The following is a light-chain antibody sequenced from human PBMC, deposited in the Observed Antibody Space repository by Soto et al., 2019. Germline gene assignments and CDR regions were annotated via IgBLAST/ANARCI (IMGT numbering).Light chain of an antibody. CDR3: QQYYSIPMYT. Sequence: DIVMTQSPDSLAVSLGERATINCKSSQSVLYSSNNKNYLAWYQQKPGQPPKLLIYWASTRESGVPDRFSGRGSGTNSPLTISSLRAEDVAFYYCQQYYSIPMYTLGQGPKLEIK. V-gene: IGKV4-1*01. CDR2: WAS. CDR1: QSVLYSSNNKNY. J-gene: IGKJ2*01.